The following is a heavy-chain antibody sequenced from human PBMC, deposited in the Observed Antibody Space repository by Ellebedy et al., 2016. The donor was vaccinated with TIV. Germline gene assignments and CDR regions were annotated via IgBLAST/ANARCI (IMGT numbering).Heavy chain of an antibody. CDR1: GASISSGDYY. D-gene: IGHD3-3*01. Sequence: MPSETLSLTCTVSGASISSGDYYRSWTRQPPGKGLEWIGYIYYSRSTYYNPSLKSRVTISVATSKNQFSLKLSSVTAAETAVYYCARGRADFWSGYEDAFDIWGQGTMVTVSS. CDR3: ARGRADFWSGYEDAFDI. J-gene: IGHJ3*02. CDR2: IYYSRST. V-gene: IGHV4-30-4*01.